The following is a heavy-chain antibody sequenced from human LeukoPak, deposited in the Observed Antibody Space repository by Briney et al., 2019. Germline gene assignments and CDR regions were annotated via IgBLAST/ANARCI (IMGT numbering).Heavy chain of an antibody. CDR3: ARTTIRTVVTHRYYFDY. V-gene: IGHV4-39*01. Sequence: SETLSLTCTVSGGSISSSRYYWGWIRQPPGKGLEWIGSIYYSVSTYYNPSLKSRVTISVATSKNQFSLKLSSVTAADTAVYYCARTTIRTVVTHRYYFDYWGQGTLVTVSS. J-gene: IGHJ4*02. CDR2: IYYSVST. D-gene: IGHD4-23*01. CDR1: GGSISSSRYY.